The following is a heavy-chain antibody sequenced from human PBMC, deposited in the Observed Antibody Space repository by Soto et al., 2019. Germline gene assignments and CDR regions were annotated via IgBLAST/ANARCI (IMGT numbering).Heavy chain of an antibody. CDR3: ASSLRYDYWSGYTTSDYYYYGMDV. D-gene: IGHD3-3*01. J-gene: IGHJ6*02. CDR2: IIPMFAKA. CDR1: GDTFRNYA. V-gene: IGHV1-69*13. Sequence: SSVNVACKTSGDTFRNYAGNWVRQANGQGLEWMGGIIPMFAKANYAQKFQGRVTITADESTRTAHMELSSLRSEDAAVYYCASSLRYDYWSGYTTSDYYYYGMDVWGQGTTVTVSS.